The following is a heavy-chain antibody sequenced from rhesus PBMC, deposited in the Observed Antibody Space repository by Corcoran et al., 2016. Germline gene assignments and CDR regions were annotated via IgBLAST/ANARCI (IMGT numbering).Heavy chain of an antibody. Sequence: QLQLQESGPGLVKPSETLSLTCAVSGGSISSNYWSWIRQPPGKGLEWIGRISGSGGSTDYNPSLKRRVTISTARSKSQFSLKLSSVTAADAAVYYCASLPGYSGGWYDCWGQGVLVTVSS. V-gene: IGHV4-173*01. CDR3: ASLPGYSGGWYDC. CDR1: GGSISSNY. D-gene: IGHD6-31*01. CDR2: ISGSGGST. J-gene: IGHJ4*01.